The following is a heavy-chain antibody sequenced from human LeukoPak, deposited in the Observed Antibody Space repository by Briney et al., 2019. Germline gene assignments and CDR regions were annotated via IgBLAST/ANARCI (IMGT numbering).Heavy chain of an antibody. D-gene: IGHD3-10*01. Sequence: SETLSLTCTVSGGSISSYYWSWFRQPPGKRLEWVGYSYFSGTTNYNPSPKSRVTISADTSKNQFSLDLNSVTAADTAVYYCARGPTTIRGDRTKWFDPWGQGTLVTVSS. CDR1: GGSISSYY. CDR3: ARGPTTIRGDRTKWFDP. V-gene: IGHV4-59*01. J-gene: IGHJ5*01. CDR2: SYFSGTT.